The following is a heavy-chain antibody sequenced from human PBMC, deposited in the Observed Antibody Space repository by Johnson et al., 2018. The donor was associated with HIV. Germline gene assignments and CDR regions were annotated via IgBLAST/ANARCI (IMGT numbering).Heavy chain of an antibody. J-gene: IGHJ3*02. CDR3: ARVWIGDAFDI. CDR2: IKQDGSEK. V-gene: IGHV3-7*03. Sequence: VQLVESGGGLVKPGGSLRLSCAASGFTFSDYYMSWIRQAPGKGLEWVANIKQDGSEKYYVDSVKGRFTISRDNAKNSLYLQMNSLRAEDTAVYYCARVWIGDAFDIWGQGTMVTVSS. CDR1: GFTFSDYY. D-gene: IGHD5-12*01.